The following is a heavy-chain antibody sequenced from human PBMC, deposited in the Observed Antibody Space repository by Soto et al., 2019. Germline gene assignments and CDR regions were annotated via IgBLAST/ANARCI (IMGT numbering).Heavy chain of an antibody. CDR1: GYTFTGYY. CDR2: INPNSGGT. J-gene: IGHJ4*02. D-gene: IGHD6-13*01. Sequence: ASVKVSCKASGYTFTGYYMHCVRQDPGQGLEWMGWINPNSGGTNYAQKFQGRVTMTRDTSISTAYMEVSRLRSDDTAVCYCARDKYSGSWEYYFDSWGQGTLVTVSS. CDR3: ARDKYSGSWEYYFDS. V-gene: IGHV1-2*02.